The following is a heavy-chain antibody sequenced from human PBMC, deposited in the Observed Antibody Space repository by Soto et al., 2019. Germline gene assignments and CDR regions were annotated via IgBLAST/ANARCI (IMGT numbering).Heavy chain of an antibody. D-gene: IGHD3-10*01. CDR3: ASSLLWFGETYGMDV. J-gene: IGHJ6*02. V-gene: IGHV1-2*04. CDR1: GYTFTSYD. Sequence: ASVKVSCKASGYTFTSYDINWVRQATGQGLEWMGWINPNSGGTNYAQKFQGWVTMTRDTSISTAYMELSRLRSDDTAVYYCASSLLWFGETYGMDVWGQGTTVTVSS. CDR2: INPNSGGT.